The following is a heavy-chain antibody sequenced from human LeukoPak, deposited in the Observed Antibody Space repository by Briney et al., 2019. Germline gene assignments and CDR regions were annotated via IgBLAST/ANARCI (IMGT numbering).Heavy chain of an antibody. CDR1: GFTFSGHF. CDR3: LKDLTGTWSFNH. D-gene: IGHD7-27*01. J-gene: IGHJ1*01. Sequence: PGGSLRLSCSASGFTFSGHFMHWVRQAPGKGLEYVSSISVNGDKTLYAESVKGRFTISRDNSKNTLYLQLSSLRPEDTAIYYCLKDLTGTWSFNHWGQGTLLTVSS. V-gene: IGHV3-64D*06. CDR2: ISVNGDKT.